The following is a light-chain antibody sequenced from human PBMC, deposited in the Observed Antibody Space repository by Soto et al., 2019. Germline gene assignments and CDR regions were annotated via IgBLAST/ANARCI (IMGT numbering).Light chain of an antibody. CDR2: GAS. CDR1: QSVNSD. V-gene: IGKV3-15*01. CDR3: QQYNYWWT. Sequence: VLTQSPVTLSMSPGERATLSCRASQSVNSDLAWYQQKPGQAPRLLIYGASTRATGIPARFSGSGSGTEFTLTISSPQSEDFAVYYCQQYNYWWTFGQGTKVEIK. J-gene: IGKJ1*01.